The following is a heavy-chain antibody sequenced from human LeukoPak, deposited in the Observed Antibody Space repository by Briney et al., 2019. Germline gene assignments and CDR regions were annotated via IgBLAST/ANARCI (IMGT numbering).Heavy chain of an antibody. D-gene: IGHD6-6*01. Sequence: GGSLRLSCAASGFTFDDYAMHWVRQAPGKGLEWVSLISWDGGSTYYAGSVKGRFTISRDNSKNSLYLQMNSLRAEDTALYYCAKDGTSWQLAPYYYYYYYMDVWGKGTTVTVSS. CDR1: GFTFDDYA. CDR3: AKDGTSWQLAPYYYYYYYMDV. J-gene: IGHJ6*03. V-gene: IGHV3-43D*03. CDR2: ISWDGGST.